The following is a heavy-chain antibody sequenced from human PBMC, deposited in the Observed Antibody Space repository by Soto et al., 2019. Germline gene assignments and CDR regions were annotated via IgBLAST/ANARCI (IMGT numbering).Heavy chain of an antibody. Sequence: GASVKVSCKASGGTFSSYAISWVRQAPGQGLECMGGIIPVFGTANYAQKFQGRVTINADESTSTVYMELSSLRSEDTAVYYCARGWNDFPHWGQGNLVTVS. CDR3: ARGWNDFPH. CDR2: IIPVFGTA. J-gene: IGHJ1*01. V-gene: IGHV1-69*13. D-gene: IGHD1-1*01. CDR1: GGTFSSYA.